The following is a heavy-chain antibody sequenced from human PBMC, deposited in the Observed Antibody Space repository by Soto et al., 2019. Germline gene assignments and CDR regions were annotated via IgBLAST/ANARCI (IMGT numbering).Heavy chain of an antibody. D-gene: IGHD1-26*01. CDR3: AKAQRVGAILIDAFDI. CDR1: GFTFSSYA. Sequence: GGSLRLSCAASGFTFSSYAMSWVRQAPGKGLEWVSAISGSGGSTYYADSVKGRFTISRDNSKNTLYLQMNSLRAEDTAVYYCAKAQRVGAILIDAFDIWGQGTMVTVSS. CDR2: ISGSGGST. J-gene: IGHJ3*02. V-gene: IGHV3-23*01.